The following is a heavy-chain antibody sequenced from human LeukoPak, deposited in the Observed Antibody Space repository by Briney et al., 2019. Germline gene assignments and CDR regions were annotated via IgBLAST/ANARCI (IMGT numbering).Heavy chain of an antibody. CDR3: ARVMSSGWPRYYFDY. Sequence: GGSLRLSCAGSGFTFSDYWMDWVRQAPGKGLEWLANIKPDGSVQNYVDSVKGRFTISRDNAKNSLYLQMNSLRAEDTAVYYCARVMSSGWPRYYFDYWGQGTLVTVSS. D-gene: IGHD6-19*01. CDR1: GFTFSDYW. CDR2: IKPDGSVQ. J-gene: IGHJ4*02. V-gene: IGHV3-7*03.